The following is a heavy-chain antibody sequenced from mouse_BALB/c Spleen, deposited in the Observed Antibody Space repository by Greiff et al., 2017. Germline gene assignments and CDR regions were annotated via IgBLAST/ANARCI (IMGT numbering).Heavy chain of an antibody. D-gene: IGHD2-4*01. CDR3: ASPYDYDYAMDY. Sequence: VKLVESGPGLVAPSQSLSITCTVSGFSLTSYGVHWVRQPPGKGLEWLGVIWAGGSTNYNSALMSRLSISKDNSKSQVFLKMNSLQTDDTAMYYCASPYDYDYAMDYWGQGTSVTVSS. CDR1: GFSLTSYG. J-gene: IGHJ4*01. CDR2: IWAGGST. V-gene: IGHV2-9*02.